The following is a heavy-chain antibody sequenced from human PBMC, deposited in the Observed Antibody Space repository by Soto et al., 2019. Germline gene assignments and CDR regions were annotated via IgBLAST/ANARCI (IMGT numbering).Heavy chain of an antibody. CDR3: AREIAVIGKGGFDL. Sequence: EVQLLESGGGLVQPGRSLRLSCAASGFSLTSNAMTWVRQAPGKGLEWVSAITGGGGGTQYYADSVKGRLTISKDNSKNTVYLQMNSLRAEDTATYYCAREIAVIGKGGFDLWGRGTMVIVSS. J-gene: IGHJ3*01. CDR1: GFSLTSNA. CDR2: ITGGGGGTQ. D-gene: IGHD6-19*01. V-gene: IGHV3-23*01.